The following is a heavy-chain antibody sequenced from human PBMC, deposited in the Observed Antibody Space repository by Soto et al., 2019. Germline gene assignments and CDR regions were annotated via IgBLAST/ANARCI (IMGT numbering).Heavy chain of an antibody. Sequence: QVQLVQSGAEVKKPGASVKVSCKASGYTFTSYDINWVRQATGQGLEWMGWMNPNSGNTAYAQKFQGRVTSTINPSISTAYMELSSLRSADTAVYYCARERRDRYDNWGQGTLVTVSS. CDR2: MNPNSGNT. V-gene: IGHV1-8*01. J-gene: IGHJ4*02. CDR1: GYTFTSYD. CDR3: ARERRDRYDN. D-gene: IGHD1-26*01.